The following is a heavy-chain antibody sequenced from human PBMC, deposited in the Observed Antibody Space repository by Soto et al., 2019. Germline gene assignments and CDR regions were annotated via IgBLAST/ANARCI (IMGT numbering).Heavy chain of an antibody. CDR3: ARDLHYYDSSGYFI. CDR1: GFTCSSYW. V-gene: IGHV3-7*01. Sequence: GGSLRLSGAASGFTCSSYWMSWVRQAPGKGLEWVANIKQDGSEKYYVDSVKGRFTISRDNAKNSLYLQMNSLRAEDTAVYYCARDLHYYDSSGYFIWGQGTMVTVSS. CDR2: IKQDGSEK. D-gene: IGHD3-22*01. J-gene: IGHJ3*02.